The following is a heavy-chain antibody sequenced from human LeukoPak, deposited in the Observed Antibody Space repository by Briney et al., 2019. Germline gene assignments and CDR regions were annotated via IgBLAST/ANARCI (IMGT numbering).Heavy chain of an antibody. J-gene: IGHJ4*02. CDR2: IRYDGSNK. CDR3: AKESSEEYSYGPLDY. V-gene: IGHV3-30*02. D-gene: IGHD5-18*01. Sequence: GGSLRLSCAASGFTFSSYGMHWVRQAPGKGLEWVAFIRYDGSNKYYADSVKGRFTISRDNSKNTLYLQMNSLRAGDTAVYYCAKESSEEYSYGPLDYWGQGTLVTVSS. CDR1: GFTFSSYG.